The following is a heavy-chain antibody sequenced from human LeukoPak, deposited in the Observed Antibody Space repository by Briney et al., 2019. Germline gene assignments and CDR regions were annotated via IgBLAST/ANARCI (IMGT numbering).Heavy chain of an antibody. D-gene: IGHD6-13*01. CDR2: IVIGSGNT. J-gene: IGHJ3*02. CDR3: AADDTPTTGYSSNWYDWAFDI. Sequence: ASVKVSCKASGFTFTRSAMQWVRQARGQRLEWIGWIVIGSGNTNYAQKFQERVSITRDMSTSTAYMELSSLRSEDTAVYYCAADDTPTTGYSSNWYDWAFDIWGQGTMVTVSS. V-gene: IGHV1-58*02. CDR1: GFTFTRSA.